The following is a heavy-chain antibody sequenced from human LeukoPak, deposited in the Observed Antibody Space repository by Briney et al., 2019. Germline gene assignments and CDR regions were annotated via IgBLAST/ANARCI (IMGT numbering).Heavy chain of an antibody. CDR2: ISSTSNHI. CDR3: ARDSEKQQLVRGDY. D-gene: IGHD6-13*01. V-gene: IGHV3-21*01. Sequence: PGGSLILSCAGSGFTFSSYSMNWVRQAPGKGLEWVSSISSTSNHIYYADSVKGRFTISRDNAKNSLYLQMNSLRAEDTAVYYCARDSEKQQLVRGDYWGQGTLVTVSS. J-gene: IGHJ4*02. CDR1: GFTFSSYS.